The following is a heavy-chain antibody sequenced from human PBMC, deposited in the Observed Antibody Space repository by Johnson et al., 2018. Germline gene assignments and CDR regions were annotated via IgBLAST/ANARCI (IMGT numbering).Heavy chain of an antibody. J-gene: IGHJ3*02. CDR2: IKQDGSEK. CDR1: GFTFSSYW. V-gene: IGHV3-7*01. CDR3: ARDGVVGATRDDAFDI. Sequence: EVQLLESGGGLVQPGGSLRLSCAASGFTFSSYWMSWVRQAPGKGLEWVANIKQDGSEKYYVDSVKGRFTISRDNAKNSLYLQMNSLRAEDTAVYYCARDGVVGATRDDAFDIWGQGTMVTVSS. D-gene: IGHD1-26*01.